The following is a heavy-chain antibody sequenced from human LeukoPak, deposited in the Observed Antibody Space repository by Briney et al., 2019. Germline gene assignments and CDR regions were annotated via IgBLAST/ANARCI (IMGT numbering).Heavy chain of an antibody. Sequence: ASVKVSCKASGYTFTSYGISWVRQAPGQGLEWMGWISAYNGNTNYAQKLQGRVTMTTDTSTSTAYMELRSLRSDDTAVYYCARSYCSGGRCPPDVGWAQGPLATVSS. CDR2: ISAYNGNT. D-gene: IGHD2-15*01. CDR3: ARSYCSGGRCPPDVG. CDR1: GYTFTSYG. J-gene: IGHJ4*02. V-gene: IGHV1-18*01.